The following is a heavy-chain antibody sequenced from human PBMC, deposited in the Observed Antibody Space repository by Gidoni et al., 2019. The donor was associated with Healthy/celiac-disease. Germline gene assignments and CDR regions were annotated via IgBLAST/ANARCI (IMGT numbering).Heavy chain of an antibody. D-gene: IGHD4-17*01. V-gene: IGHV3-15*01. J-gene: IGHJ6*02. CDR2: IKSKTDGGTT. Sequence: EVQLVESGGGLVKPGGSLRLSCAASGFTFSTAGMSWGRQAPGKGLEWVGRIKSKTDGGTTDYAAPVKGRFTISRDDSKNTLYLQRNSLKTEDTAVYYCTTLYGDSYYYYGMDVWGQGTTVTVSS. CDR1: GFTFSTAG. CDR3: TTLYGDSYYYYGMDV.